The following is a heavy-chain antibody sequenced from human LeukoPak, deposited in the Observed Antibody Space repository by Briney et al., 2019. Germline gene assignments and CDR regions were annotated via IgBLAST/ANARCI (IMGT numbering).Heavy chain of an antibody. CDR3: ARLTINWNQPTHMDV. Sequence: GGSLRLSCAASGFTFSSYAMSWVRQAPGKGLEWVSGISDSGRSTYYADSVKGRFTISRDNSKNSLYLQMNSLRAEDTAVYYCARLTINWNQPTHMDVWGKGTTVTVSS. D-gene: IGHD1-20*01. CDR1: GFTFSSYA. J-gene: IGHJ6*03. V-gene: IGHV3-23*01. CDR2: ISDSGRST.